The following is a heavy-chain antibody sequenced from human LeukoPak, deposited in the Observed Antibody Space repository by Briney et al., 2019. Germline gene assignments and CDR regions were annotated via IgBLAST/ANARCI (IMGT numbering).Heavy chain of an antibody. V-gene: IGHV3-49*04. J-gene: IGHJ6*03. CDR1: GFTFGDYA. Sequence: GGPLRLSCTASGFTFGDYAMSWVRQAPGKGLEWVGFIRSRTYGGTTEYAASVKGRFTISRDDSKSIAYLQMNSLKTEDTAVYYCVRCYYYYYMDVWGKGTTVTVSS. D-gene: IGHD3-10*01. CDR2: IRSRTYGGTT. CDR3: VRCYYYYYMDV.